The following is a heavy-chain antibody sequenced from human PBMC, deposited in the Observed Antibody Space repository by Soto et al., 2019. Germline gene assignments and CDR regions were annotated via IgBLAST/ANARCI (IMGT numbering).Heavy chain of an antibody. Sequence: PGGSLRLSCAASGFTFSSYAMSWVRQAPGKGLEWVSAISGSGGSTYYADSVKGRFTISRDNSKNTLYLQMNSLRAEDTAVYYCAKSLAYCGGDCYVYYYYYYGMDVWGQGTTVTVSS. D-gene: IGHD2-21*02. CDR1: GFTFSSYA. CDR3: AKSLAYCGGDCYVYYYYYYGMDV. J-gene: IGHJ6*02. V-gene: IGHV3-23*01. CDR2: ISGSGGST.